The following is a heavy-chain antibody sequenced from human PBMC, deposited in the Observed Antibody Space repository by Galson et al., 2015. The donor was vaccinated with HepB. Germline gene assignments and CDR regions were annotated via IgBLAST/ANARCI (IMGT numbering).Heavy chain of an antibody. J-gene: IGHJ4*02. Sequence: SLRLSCAASGFTFSSYAMHWVRQAPGKGLEYVSAISSNGGSTYYADSVKGRFTISRDNSKNTLYLQMSSLRAEDTAVYYCVITPTTVTPIDYWGQGTLVTVSS. CDR1: GFTFSSYA. D-gene: IGHD4-17*01. CDR3: VITPTTVTPIDY. V-gene: IGHV3-64D*06. CDR2: ISSNGGST.